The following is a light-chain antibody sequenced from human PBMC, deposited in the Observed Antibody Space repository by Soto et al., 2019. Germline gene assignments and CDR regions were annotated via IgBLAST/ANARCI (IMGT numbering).Light chain of an antibody. CDR3: QQYYSTPRT. J-gene: IGKJ1*01. CDR2: WAS. CDR1: QSVLYSSNNKNY. Sequence: DIVMTQSPDSLAVSLGERATTNCKSSQSVLYSSNNKNYLAWYQQKPGQPPKLLIYWASTRESGVPDRFSGSGSGTDFTLTISSLQAEDVAVYYCQQYYSTPRTFGQGTEVEIK. V-gene: IGKV4-1*01.